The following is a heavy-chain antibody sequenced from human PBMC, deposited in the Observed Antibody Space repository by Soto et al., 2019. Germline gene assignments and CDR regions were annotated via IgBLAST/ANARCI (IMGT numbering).Heavy chain of an antibody. CDR1: GGTFSSYA. J-gene: IGHJ6*02. CDR3: ASSVAKYYYSGMDV. V-gene: IGHV1-69*12. D-gene: IGHD5-12*01. Sequence: QVQLVQSGAEVKKPGSSVKVSCKASGGTFSSYAISWVRQAPGQGLEWMGGIIPIFGTANYAQKFQGRVTITADEYASTAYMELSSLRSEDTAVYYCASSVAKYYYSGMDVWGQGTTVTVSS. CDR2: IIPIFGTA.